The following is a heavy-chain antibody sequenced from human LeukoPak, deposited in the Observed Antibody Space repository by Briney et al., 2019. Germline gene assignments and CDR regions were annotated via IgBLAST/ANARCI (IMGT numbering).Heavy chain of an antibody. Sequence: GGSLRLSCAASGFTFSSYGMHWVRQAPGKGLEWVAVIWYDGSNKYYADSVKGRFTISRGNSKNTLYLQMNSLRAEDTAVYYCARDRVTSTLDYWGQGTLVTVSS. CDR3: ARDRVTSTLDY. CDR2: IWYDGSNK. CDR1: GFTFSSYG. J-gene: IGHJ4*02. D-gene: IGHD5-18*01. V-gene: IGHV3-33*01.